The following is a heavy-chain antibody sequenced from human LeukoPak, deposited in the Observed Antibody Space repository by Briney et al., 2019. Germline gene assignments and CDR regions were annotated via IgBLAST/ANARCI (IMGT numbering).Heavy chain of an antibody. Sequence: SETLSLTCTVSGGSISSYYWSWIRQPPGKGLEWIGYIYYSGSTNYNPSLKSRVTISVDTSKNQFSLKLSSVTAADTAVYYCARSRSVGYNYGHLQYFDYWGQGTLVTVSS. D-gene: IGHD5-18*01. V-gene: IGHV4-59*01. CDR1: GGSISSYY. CDR3: ARSRSVGYNYGHLQYFDY. J-gene: IGHJ4*02. CDR2: IYYSGST.